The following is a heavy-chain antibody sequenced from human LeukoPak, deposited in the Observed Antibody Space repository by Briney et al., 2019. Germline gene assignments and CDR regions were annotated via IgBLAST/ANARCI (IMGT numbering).Heavy chain of an antibody. J-gene: IGHJ4*02. CDR1: GYTFTSYD. CDR3: ARTLRIRHYFDY. Sequence: GASVKVSCKASGYTFTSYDINWVRQATGQGLEWMGWMNPNSGNTNYAQKLQGRVTMTTDTSTSTAYMELRSLRSDDTAVYYCARTLRIRHYFDYWGQGTLVTVSS. D-gene: IGHD2-15*01. CDR2: MNPNSGNT. V-gene: IGHV1-18*01.